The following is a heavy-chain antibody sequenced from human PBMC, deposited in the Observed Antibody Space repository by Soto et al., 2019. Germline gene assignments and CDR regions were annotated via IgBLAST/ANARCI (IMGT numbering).Heavy chain of an antibody. Sequence: QVQLQESGPGLVKPSQTLSLTCTDSGGSISSGGYYWSWIRQHPGKGLEWIGYIHYSGSTYYNPSLKSRVTISVDTSKNQFSLKLSSVTAADTAVDYCARVIDYGEYYFDYWGQGTLVTVSS. J-gene: IGHJ4*02. CDR1: GGSISSGGYY. CDR2: IHYSGST. V-gene: IGHV4-31*03. D-gene: IGHD4-17*01. CDR3: ARVIDYGEYYFDY.